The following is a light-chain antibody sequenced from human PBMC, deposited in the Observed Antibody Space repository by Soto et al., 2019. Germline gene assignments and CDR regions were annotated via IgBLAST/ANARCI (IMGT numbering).Light chain of an antibody. Sequence: DIQLTQSPSSLSASVGDRATITCRASQGICSSLEWYQQTPGKAPKLLIYTASTLQSGVPSRFSGSGSGTDFTLTITSLQPEDFETYYCRQHNTHPRTFGQGTQVDIK. CDR2: TAS. V-gene: IGKV1-9*01. CDR1: QGICSS. CDR3: RQHNTHPRT. J-gene: IGKJ1*01.